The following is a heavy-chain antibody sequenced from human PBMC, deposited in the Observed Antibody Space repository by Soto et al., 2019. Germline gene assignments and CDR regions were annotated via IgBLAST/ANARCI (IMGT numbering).Heavy chain of an antibody. CDR2: IHHSGST. CDR3: AIVTGTSPYYFDY. V-gene: IGHV4-30-4*01. J-gene: IGHJ4*02. D-gene: IGHD2-8*02. Sequence: ASETPSLTCTVSGGSISSGANFWNWIRQSPGKGLEWIGYIHHSGSTYYNPSLKSRLTISVDTSKNQISLKLNSVTAADTAVYYCAIVTGTSPYYFDYRGPGTLGTVSS. CDR1: GGSISSGANF.